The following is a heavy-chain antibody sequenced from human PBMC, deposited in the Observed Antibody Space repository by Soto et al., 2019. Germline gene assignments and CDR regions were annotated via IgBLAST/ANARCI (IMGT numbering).Heavy chain of an antibody. Sequence: QVQLVQSGAEVKKPGSSVKVSCKASGGTFSSYAISWVRQAPGQGLEWMGGIIPIFGTANYAQKFQGRVTITADESTSTAYMELSSLRSEDTAVYYCARSDMLDYGDQPYYYYGMDVWGQGTTVTVSS. V-gene: IGHV1-69*12. CDR2: IIPIFGTA. CDR1: GGTFSSYA. J-gene: IGHJ6*02. CDR3: ARSDMLDYGDQPYYYYGMDV. D-gene: IGHD4-17*01.